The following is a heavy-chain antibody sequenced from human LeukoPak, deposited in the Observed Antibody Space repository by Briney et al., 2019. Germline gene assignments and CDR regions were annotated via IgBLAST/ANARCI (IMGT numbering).Heavy chain of an antibody. V-gene: IGHV4-59*01. CDR3: ARGLLGAVVLLDS. D-gene: IGHD2-2*01. J-gene: IGHJ4*02. CDR1: GGSISSDY. Sequence: PSETLSLTCTVSGGSISSDYWSWIRQPPGKGLEWIGYIYYSGSTNYNPSLKSRVTISVDTSKNQVSLRLSSVTAADTAVYYCARGLLGAVVLLDSWGQGTLVTVSS. CDR2: IYYSGST.